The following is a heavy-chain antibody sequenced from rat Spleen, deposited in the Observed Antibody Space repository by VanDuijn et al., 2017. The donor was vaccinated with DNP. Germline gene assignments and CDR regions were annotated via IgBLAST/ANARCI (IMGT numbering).Heavy chain of an antibody. CDR1: GFTFSDYG. V-gene: IGHV5S13*01. CDR2: ITTGGGHT. J-gene: IGHJ3*01. D-gene: IGHD1-10*01. CDR3: ARPSYNNYGGFAY. Sequence: EVQLVESGGGLVQPGRSLKLSCAASGFTFSDYGMAWVRQVPSKGLEWVASITTGGGHTYYRDSVKGRFTISRDNAESTLYLQMNSLRSEDMATYYCARPSYNNYGGFAYWGQGTLVTVSS.